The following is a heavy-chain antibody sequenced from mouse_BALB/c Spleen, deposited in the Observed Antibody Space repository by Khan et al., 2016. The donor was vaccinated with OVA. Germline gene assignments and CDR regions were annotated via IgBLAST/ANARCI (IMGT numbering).Heavy chain of an antibody. V-gene: IGHV5-9-3*01. J-gene: IGHJ3*01. Sequence: EVELVESGGGLVKPGGPLKLSCAASGFTFSTYAVSWVRQTPEQRLEWVATINSGGDYTYYPDSVKGRFTISRDNAKNTLYLQMSSLRSEDTATYYCERHNYGPFAYWGQGTLVTVSA. D-gene: IGHD1-1*01. CDR2: INSGGDYT. CDR3: ERHNYGPFAY. CDR1: GFTFSTYA.